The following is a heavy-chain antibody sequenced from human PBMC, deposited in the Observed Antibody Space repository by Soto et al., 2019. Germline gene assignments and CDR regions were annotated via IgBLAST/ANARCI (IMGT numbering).Heavy chain of an antibody. Sequence: PSETLSLTCTVSGGAISSGDYYWSWIRPPPGKGLEWIGYIYYSGSTYYNPSLKRRVTISVDTSTNQFSLKLSSVTAADTAVYYCARERITDYDFWIGPSHYGMDAWGQGTTVTVSS. V-gene: IGHV4-30-4*01. CDR2: IYYSGST. J-gene: IGHJ6*02. CDR3: ARERITDYDFWIGPSHYGMDA. CDR1: GGAISSGDYY. D-gene: IGHD3-3*01.